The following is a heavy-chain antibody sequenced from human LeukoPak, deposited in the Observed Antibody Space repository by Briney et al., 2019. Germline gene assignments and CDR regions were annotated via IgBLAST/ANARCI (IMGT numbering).Heavy chain of an antibody. CDR3: ARQLRNTMVRGVIGAFDI. CDR1: GYSFTSYW. D-gene: IGHD3-10*01. V-gene: IGHV5-51*01. J-gene: IGHJ3*02. Sequence: GESLKISCKGSGYSFTSYWIGWVRQMPGKGLEWMGIIYPGDSDTRYSPSFQGQVTISADKSISTAYLQWSSLKASDTAMYYCARQLRNTMVRGVIGAFDIWGQGTMVTVSS. CDR2: IYPGDSDT.